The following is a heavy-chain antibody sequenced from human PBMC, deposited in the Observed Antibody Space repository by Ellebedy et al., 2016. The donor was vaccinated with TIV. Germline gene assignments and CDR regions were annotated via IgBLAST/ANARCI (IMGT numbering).Heavy chain of an antibody. V-gene: IGHV3-30*04. CDR1: AFNHA. J-gene: IGHJ4*02. CDR2: ISSDASKE. D-gene: IGHD2-15*01. Sequence: PGGSLRLSCAASAFNHAFHWVRQAPGTGLEGAAVISSDASKEDYADSVKGRFTISRDNSKNTLYLQMNSLRAEDTAVYYCARDLSHIVVVVAALDYWGQGTLVTVSS. CDR3: ARDLSHIVVVVAALDY.